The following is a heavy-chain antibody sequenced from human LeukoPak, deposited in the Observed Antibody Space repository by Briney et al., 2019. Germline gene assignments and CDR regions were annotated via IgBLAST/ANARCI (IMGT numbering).Heavy chain of an antibody. Sequence: PSETLSPTSTVSGGSISNYYWTWIRQPPGKGLEWIGYIYSSGNTNYNPSLNSRVTISLDTSKNQFSLMLRSLTAADTAVYYCARRYTASPGERFDYWGQGTLVTVSS. D-gene: IGHD2-2*02. CDR2: IYSSGNT. CDR3: ARRYTASPGERFDY. CDR1: GGSISNYY. V-gene: IGHV4-59*08. J-gene: IGHJ4*02.